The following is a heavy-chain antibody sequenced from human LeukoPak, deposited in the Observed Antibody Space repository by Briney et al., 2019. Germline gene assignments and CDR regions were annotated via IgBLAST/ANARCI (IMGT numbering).Heavy chain of an antibody. D-gene: IGHD3-10*01. J-gene: IGHJ5*02. CDR1: GFTFSSYE. CDR3: ARGVNYLRSGSYLRDWFDP. Sequence: GGSLRLSCAASGFTFSSYEMNWVRQAPGKGLEWVSYISSSGSTIYYADSVKGRFTISRDNAKNSLFLQMNSLRAEDTAVYFCARGVNYLRSGSYLRDWFDPWGQGTLVTVSS. CDR2: ISSSGSTI. V-gene: IGHV3-48*03.